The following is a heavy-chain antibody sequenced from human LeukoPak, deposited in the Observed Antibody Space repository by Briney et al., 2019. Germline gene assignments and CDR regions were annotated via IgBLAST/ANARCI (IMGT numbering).Heavy chain of an antibody. J-gene: IGHJ6*03. CDR3: ARAPPQYSSSWYRRDYYYYMDV. Sequence: PGGSLRLSCAASGFPFSRYSMNWVRQAPGKGLEWVPYISSSSRTIYYADSVKGRFTISRDNAKNSLVLRMNSLRAEDTAVYYCARAPPQYSSSWYRRDYYYYMDVWGKGTTVTVSS. CDR2: ISSSSRTI. CDR1: GFPFSRYS. V-gene: IGHV3-48*01. D-gene: IGHD6-13*01.